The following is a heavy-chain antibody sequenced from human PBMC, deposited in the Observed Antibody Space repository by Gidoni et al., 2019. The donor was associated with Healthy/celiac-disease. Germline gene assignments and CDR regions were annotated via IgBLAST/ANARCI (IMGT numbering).Heavy chain of an antibody. Sequence: QVQLVQSGAAVKKPGASVKVSCKASGYTFTSYYMHWVRQAPGQGLEWMGIINPSGGSTSYAQKFQGRVTMTRDTSTSTVYMELSSLRSEDTAVYYCARDLIVPAATYYYYYGMDVWGQGTTVTVSS. J-gene: IGHJ6*02. V-gene: IGHV1-46*01. CDR1: GYTFTSYY. D-gene: IGHD2-2*01. CDR2: INPSGGST. CDR3: ARDLIVPAATYYYYYGMDV.